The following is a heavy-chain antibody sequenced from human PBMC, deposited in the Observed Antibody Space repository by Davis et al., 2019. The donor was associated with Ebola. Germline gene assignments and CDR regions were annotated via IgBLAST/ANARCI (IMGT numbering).Heavy chain of an antibody. CDR1: GFTFTSYS. CDR2: LSSTSAYI. CDR3: ARHLVAYCSGGSCPHYFDS. Sequence: PGGSLRLSCAASGFTFTSYSMNWVRQAPGKGLEWVASLSSTSAYIYYADSVKGRFTISRDNAKNSVFLQMNGLRAEDTAVYYCARHLVAYCSGGSCPHYFDSWGQGTLVTVSS. D-gene: IGHD2-15*01. J-gene: IGHJ4*02. V-gene: IGHV3-21*01.